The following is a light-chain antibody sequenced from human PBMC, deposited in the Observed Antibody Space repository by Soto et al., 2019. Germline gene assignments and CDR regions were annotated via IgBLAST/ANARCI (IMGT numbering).Light chain of an antibody. V-gene: IGLV1-47*01. CDR3: AAWDDSLSGQV. CDR1: SSNIGRNY. Sequence: QSVLTQPPSASGAPGQRVTISCSGSSSNIGRNYVYWYQQLPGTAPKLLIYRNNQRPSGVPDRFSGSQSGTSASLASSGLRSEDEADYYCAAWDDSLSGQVFGGGTKLPVL. CDR2: RNN. J-gene: IGLJ2*01.